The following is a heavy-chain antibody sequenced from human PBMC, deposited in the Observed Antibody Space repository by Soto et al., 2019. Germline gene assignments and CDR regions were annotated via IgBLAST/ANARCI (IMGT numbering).Heavy chain of an antibody. CDR3: ARRTGLERYRPDYSDY. Sequence: PGESLKISCKGSGYNFTSYWIGWVRQMPGKGLEWMGIIYPGDSETRYSPSFQGQVTISADKSISTAYLQWSSLKASDTAMYYCARRTGLERYRPDYSDYWGQGTLVTVSS. J-gene: IGHJ4*02. CDR2: IYPGDSET. V-gene: IGHV5-51*01. D-gene: IGHD3-9*01. CDR1: GYNFTSYW.